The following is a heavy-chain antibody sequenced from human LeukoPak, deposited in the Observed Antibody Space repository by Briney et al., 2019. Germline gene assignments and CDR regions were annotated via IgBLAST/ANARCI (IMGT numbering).Heavy chain of an antibody. D-gene: IGHD5-18*01. CDR2: INPNSGGT. J-gene: IGHJ4*02. V-gene: IGHV1-2*04. Sequence: AASVKVSCKASGYTFTGYYMHWVRQAPGQGLEWMGWINPNSGGTNYAQKFQGWVTMTRDTSISTAYMELSRLRSDDTAVYYCARGGYSYGYMLRSNFDYWGQGTLVTVSS. CDR1: GYTFTGYY. CDR3: ARGGYSYGYMLRSNFDY.